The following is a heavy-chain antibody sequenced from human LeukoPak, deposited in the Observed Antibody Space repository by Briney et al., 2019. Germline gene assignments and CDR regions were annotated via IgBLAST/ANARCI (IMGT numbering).Heavy chain of an antibody. CDR3: AKEEYYGSGSYPFDY. J-gene: IGHJ4*02. CDR1: GFTFSSHW. CDR2: IKQDGNEK. D-gene: IGHD3-10*01. Sequence: GGSLRLSCSASGFTFSSHWMTWVRQALGKGLEWVATIKQDGNEKQYVDSVKGRFTISRDNAKNSLYLQMNSLRVEDTAVYYCAKEEYYGSGSYPFDYWGQGTLVTVSS. V-gene: IGHV3-7*03.